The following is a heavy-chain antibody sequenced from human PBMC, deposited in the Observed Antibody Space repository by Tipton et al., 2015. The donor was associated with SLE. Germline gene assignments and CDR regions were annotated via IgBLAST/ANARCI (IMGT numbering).Heavy chain of an antibody. CDR1: GYDFTRYG. J-gene: IGHJ4*02. D-gene: IGHD3-10*01. CDR2: ISGYSGHT. V-gene: IGHV1-18*01. CDR3: ARVPSPNYYDSGDKKASLDY. Sequence: QLVQSGAEVKKPGASVKVSCKPSGYDFTRYGVAWIRQTPEQDLEWMGWISGYSGHTTYAQKFQGRLTMSADTATSTAYMDLGSLRSDDTAVYYCARVPSPNYYDSGDKKASLDYWGQGTLVTVSS.